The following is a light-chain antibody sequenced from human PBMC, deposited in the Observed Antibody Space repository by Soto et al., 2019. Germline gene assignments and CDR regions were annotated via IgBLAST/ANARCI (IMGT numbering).Light chain of an antibody. V-gene: IGLV1-47*01. CDR2: RNN. Sequence: QSVLTQPPSASGTPGQRVTISCSGSSSNIGSNYVYWYKQLPGTAPKLLIYRNNQRPSGVPDRFSGSTSGTSASLAISGLRSEDEADYYCAAWDDSLSGVVFGGGTKLTVL. J-gene: IGLJ2*01. CDR1: SSNIGSNY. CDR3: AAWDDSLSGVV.